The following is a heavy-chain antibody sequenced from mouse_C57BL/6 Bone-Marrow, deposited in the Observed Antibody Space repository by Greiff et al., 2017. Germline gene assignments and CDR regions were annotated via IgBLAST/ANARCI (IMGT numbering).Heavy chain of an antibody. Sequence: VQLQQSGAELVRPGTSVKVSCKASGYAFNNYLIEWVKQRPGQGLEWIGVINPGSGGTNYKAKVKGKATLPADKSSSTAYMQLSSLTAEDAAVYFCARGYSGFFAYWGQGTLVTVSA. V-gene: IGHV1-54*01. CDR1: GYAFNNYL. CDR2: INPGSGGT. CDR3: ARGYSGFFAY. J-gene: IGHJ3*01. D-gene: IGHD2-3*01.